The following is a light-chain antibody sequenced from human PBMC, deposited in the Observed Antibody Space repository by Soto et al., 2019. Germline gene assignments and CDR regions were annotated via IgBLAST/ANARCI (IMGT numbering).Light chain of an antibody. V-gene: IGKV3-15*01. CDR3: QQYNNWPPLLT. Sequence: EIVMTQSPATLSVSPGERATLSCRSSQSVSSYLAWYQQKPGQAPRLLIYAASTRATGIPARFSGSGSGTEFTLTISSLQSEDFAVYYCQQYNNWPPLLTFGGGTKVDIK. CDR2: AAS. J-gene: IGKJ4*01. CDR1: QSVSSY.